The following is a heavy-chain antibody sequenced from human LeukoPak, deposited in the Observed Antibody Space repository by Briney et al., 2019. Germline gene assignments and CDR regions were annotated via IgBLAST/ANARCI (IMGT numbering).Heavy chain of an antibody. CDR3: ARDRRGHYYYGMDV. CDR1: GFTFSSYG. CDR2: IWYDGSNK. V-gene: IGHV3-33*01. D-gene: IGHD3-10*01. J-gene: IGHJ6*02. Sequence: PGGSLRLSCEASGFTFSSYGMHWVRQAPGMGLEGLAVIWYDGSNKYYADSVKGRFTTSRDNSKNTLYLQMNSLRAEDTAVYYCARDRRGHYYYGMDVWGQGTTVTVSS.